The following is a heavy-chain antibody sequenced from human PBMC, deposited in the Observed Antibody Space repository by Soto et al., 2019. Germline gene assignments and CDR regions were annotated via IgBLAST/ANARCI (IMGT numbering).Heavy chain of an antibody. CDR2: INAGNGNT. V-gene: IGHV1-3*01. J-gene: IGHJ5*02. CDR3: ARDKGRFQLPLNWFDP. Sequence: ASVKVSCKASGYTFTSHAMHWVRQAPGQRLEWMGWINAGNGNTKYSQKFQGRVTITRDTSASTAYMELSSLRSEDTAVYYCARDKGRFQLPLNWFDPWGQGTLVTVSS. CDR1: GYTFTSHA. D-gene: IGHD6-6*01.